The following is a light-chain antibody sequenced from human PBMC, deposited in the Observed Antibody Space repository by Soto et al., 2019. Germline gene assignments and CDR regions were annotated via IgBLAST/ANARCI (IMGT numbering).Light chain of an antibody. V-gene: IGKV2-28*01. J-gene: IGKJ4*01. CDR1: QSLLHSDGHNY. CDR2: LGS. Sequence: DIVMTQSPLSLPVTPGEPASISCRSSQSLLHSDGHNYLDWYVQKPGESPQLLIYLGSTRASGVPDRFRGRGSGTDFTLQIKRVEAEDVGVYYCMQDLQTPNLGGGTKVEIK. CDR3: MQDLQTPN.